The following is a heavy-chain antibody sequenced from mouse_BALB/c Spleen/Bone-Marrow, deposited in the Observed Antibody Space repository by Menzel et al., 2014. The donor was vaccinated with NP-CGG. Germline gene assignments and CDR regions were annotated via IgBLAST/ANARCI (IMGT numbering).Heavy chain of an antibody. D-gene: IGHD2-1*01. CDR2: IDPSDSET. CDR3: ARSGGNYVSFAY. J-gene: IGHJ3*01. Sequence: QVQLQQSGAELVKPGAPVKLSCKASGYTFTSYWMNWVKQRPGRGLEWIGRIDPSDSETHYNQKFKDKATLTVNKSSSTAYIQLSSLTSEDSAVYYCARSGGNYVSFAYWGQGTLVTVSA. CDR1: GYTFTSYW. V-gene: IGHV1-69*02.